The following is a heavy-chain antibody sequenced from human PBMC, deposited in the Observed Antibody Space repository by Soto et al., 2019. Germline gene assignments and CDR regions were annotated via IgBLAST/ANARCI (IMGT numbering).Heavy chain of an antibody. CDR2: SYHSGST. D-gene: IGHD5-12*01. CDR1: GGSISSGGYS. J-gene: IGHJ4*02. V-gene: IGHV4-30-2*01. Sequence: QLQLQESGSGLVKPSQTLSLTCAVSGGSISSGGYSWSWIRRPPGKGLEWIGYSYHSGSTYYNPSLKSRVTISVDRSKNQFSLKLGSVTAADTAVYYCASESDGYGLAYWGQGTLVTVSS. CDR3: ASESDGYGLAY.